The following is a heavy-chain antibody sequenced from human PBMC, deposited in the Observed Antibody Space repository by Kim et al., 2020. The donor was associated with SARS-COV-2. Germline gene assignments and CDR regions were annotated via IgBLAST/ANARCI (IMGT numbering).Heavy chain of an antibody. CDR2: IYYSGST. CDR1: GGSISSYY. Sequence: SETLSLTCTVSGGSISSYYWSWIRQPPGKGLEWIGYIYYSGSTNYNPSLKSRVTISVDTSKNQFSLKLSSVTAADTAVYYCARSPYSSSWYYFDYWGKGTLVTVSS. V-gene: IGHV4-59*01. J-gene: IGHJ4*02. CDR3: ARSPYSSSWYYFDY. D-gene: IGHD6-13*01.